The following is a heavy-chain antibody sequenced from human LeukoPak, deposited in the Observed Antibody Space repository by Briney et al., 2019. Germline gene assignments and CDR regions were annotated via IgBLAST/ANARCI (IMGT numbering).Heavy chain of an antibody. V-gene: IGHV4-39*01. Sequence: SETLSLTCTVSVGSISTSSYYGGWIRQPPGKGLEWIGSFYYTGRTYYTPSLKSRVTISVDTSKNQVSLKLSSVTATDTAVYYCARRSPNSGWPDWGQGTLVTVSS. CDR2: FYYTGRT. D-gene: IGHD5-12*01. CDR3: ARRSPNSGWPD. CDR1: VGSISTSSYY. J-gene: IGHJ4*02.